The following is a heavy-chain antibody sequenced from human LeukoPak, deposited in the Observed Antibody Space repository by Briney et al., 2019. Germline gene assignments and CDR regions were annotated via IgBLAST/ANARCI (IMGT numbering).Heavy chain of an antibody. V-gene: IGHV4-4*07. CDR3: ARDTILSGSPLDY. CDR2: IYISGSGST. Sequence: SETLSLTCTVSGGSISSYYWSWIRQPAGKGLEWIGRIYISGSGSTNYNPSLKSRVTMSVDTSKNQFSLKLSSVTAADTAVYYCARDTILSGSPLDYWGLGTLVTVSS. J-gene: IGHJ4*02. CDR1: GGSISSYY. D-gene: IGHD3-10*01.